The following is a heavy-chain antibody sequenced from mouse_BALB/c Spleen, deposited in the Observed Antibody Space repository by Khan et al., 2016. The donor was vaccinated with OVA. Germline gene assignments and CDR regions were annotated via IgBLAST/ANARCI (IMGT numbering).Heavy chain of an antibody. CDR2: ISSDGNYT. CDR1: GFTFSTYA. V-gene: IGHV5-9-3*01. Sequence: EVQLQESGGGLVKPGGSLKLSCAASGFTFSTYAMSWVRQTPEKRLEWVATISSDGNYTYYPDNVTGRFTISRDNAKNTLYLQMSRLRSEDTAMYYCARSPYGNFAYWGQGTLVTVAA. CDR3: ARSPYGNFAY. J-gene: IGHJ3*01. D-gene: IGHD2-10*02.